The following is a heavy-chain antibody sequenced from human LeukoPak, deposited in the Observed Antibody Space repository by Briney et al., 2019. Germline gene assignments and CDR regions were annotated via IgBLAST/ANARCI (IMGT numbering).Heavy chain of an antibody. CDR1: GGTFIIYA. D-gene: IGHD1-26*01. V-gene: IGHV1-69*04. Sequence: SVTVSFRASGGTFIIYAISWVRQAPGQGLEWMGRIIPILGIANYAQKFQGRVTITADKSTSTAYMEMSSLRSEDTGVYYCATLLARSPDYWGQGTLVTVSS. CDR3: ATLLARSPDY. CDR2: IIPILGIA. J-gene: IGHJ4*02.